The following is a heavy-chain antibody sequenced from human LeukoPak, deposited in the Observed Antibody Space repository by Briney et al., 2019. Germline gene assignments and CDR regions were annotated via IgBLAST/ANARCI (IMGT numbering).Heavy chain of an antibody. CDR2: ISGSGGST. CDR1: GFTFSSYG. V-gene: IGHV3-23*01. J-gene: IGHJ4*02. D-gene: IGHD7-27*01. CDR3: ARGHWGLDS. Sequence: TGGSLRLSCAASGFTFSSYGMSWVRQAPGKGLEWVSAISGSGGSTYYADSVKGRFTISRENAKNSLYLQMNSLRAEDTAVYYCARGHWGLDSWGQGTLVSVSS.